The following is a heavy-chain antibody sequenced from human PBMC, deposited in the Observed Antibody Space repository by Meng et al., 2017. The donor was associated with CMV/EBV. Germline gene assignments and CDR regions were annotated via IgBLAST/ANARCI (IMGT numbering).Heavy chain of an antibody. Sequence: QVHLAQSGAEVKKPGDSGKVSCEASGYKMADYYIHWMRQAPGQWLEWMGWINPNDATNYAHSFQGRVTMTRDMSMNTVYMELSRLTSDDTAVYYCARSTGWSRFDSWGLGTLVTVSS. CDR2: INPNDAT. CDR3: ARSTGWSRFDS. J-gene: IGHJ4*01. CDR1: GYKMADYY. V-gene: IGHV1-2*02. D-gene: IGHD6-19*01.